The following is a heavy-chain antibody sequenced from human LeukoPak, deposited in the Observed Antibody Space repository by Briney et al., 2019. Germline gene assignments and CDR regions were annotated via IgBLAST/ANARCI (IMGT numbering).Heavy chain of an antibody. CDR3: ARSRMRITIFGVVINYYFDY. D-gene: IGHD3-3*01. Sequence: SETLSLTCAVYGGSFSGYYWSWIRQPPGKGLEWIGEINHSRSTNYNPSLKSRVTISVDTSKNQFSLKLSSVTAADTAVYYCARSRMRITIFGVVINYYFDYWGQGTQVTVSS. J-gene: IGHJ4*02. CDR2: INHSRST. V-gene: IGHV4-34*01. CDR1: GGSFSGYY.